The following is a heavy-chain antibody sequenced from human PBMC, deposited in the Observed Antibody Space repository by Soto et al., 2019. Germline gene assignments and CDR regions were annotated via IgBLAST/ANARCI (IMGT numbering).Heavy chain of an antibody. CDR2: IIPIFGTA. D-gene: IGHD6-6*01. J-gene: IGHJ6*02. Sequence: GASVKVSCKASGGTFSSYAISWVRQAPGQGLEWMGGIIPIFGTANYAQKFQGRVTITADESTSTAYMELSSLRSEDTAVYYCASEYSSSSSYYYGMDVWGQGTTVTVSS. CDR3: ASEYSSSSSYYYGMDV. V-gene: IGHV1-69*13. CDR1: GGTFSSYA.